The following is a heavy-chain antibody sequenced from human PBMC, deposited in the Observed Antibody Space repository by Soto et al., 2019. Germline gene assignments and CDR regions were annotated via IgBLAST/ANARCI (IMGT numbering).Heavy chain of an antibody. CDR1: GGSIGSKTSC. V-gene: IGHV4-39*01. D-gene: IGHD2-15*01. CDR3: VKLAGYCSGCRCHGDYAMDV. Sequence: QVQLQESGPGLLKPSETLSLTCNVSGGSIGSKTSCWGWLRQPPGKGLEWITNFYYSEYTYYNPSLNTLFTISGAASKNQFSLKRSSVTAADTAVYYCVKLAGYCSGCRCHGDYAMDVWGQGTTATVSS. J-gene: IGHJ6*02. CDR2: FYYSEYT.